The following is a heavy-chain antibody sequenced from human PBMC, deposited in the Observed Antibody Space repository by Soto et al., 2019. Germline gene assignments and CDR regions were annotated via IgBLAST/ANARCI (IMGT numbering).Heavy chain of an antibody. V-gene: IGHV3-21*01. CDR3: ARDGRLLDP. Sequence: PGGSLTLFCAPSAFSFSSYTINWVRQAPGKGLEWVSSISSSSSYIYYADSVKGRLTISRDNAKNSLYLQMNSLRAEDTAVYYCARDGRLLDPWGQGSLVTVSA. CDR1: AFSFSSYT. D-gene: IGHD3-16*01. CDR2: ISSSSSYI. J-gene: IGHJ5*02.